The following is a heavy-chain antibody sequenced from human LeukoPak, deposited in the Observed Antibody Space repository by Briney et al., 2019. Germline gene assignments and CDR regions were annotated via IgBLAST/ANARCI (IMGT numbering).Heavy chain of an antibody. Sequence: ASVKVSCKASGYTFTSDIINWVRQAPGPGLEWMGWISAYNKRNYAQKFQGRVTMTTDTSTSTAYMELRNLRSDDTAVYYCARVSAPPDYGDYVSENWFDPWGQGTLVTVSS. J-gene: IGHJ5*02. CDR2: ISAYNKR. CDR1: GYTFTSDI. CDR3: ARVSAPPDYGDYVSENWFDP. D-gene: IGHD4-17*01. V-gene: IGHV1-18*01.